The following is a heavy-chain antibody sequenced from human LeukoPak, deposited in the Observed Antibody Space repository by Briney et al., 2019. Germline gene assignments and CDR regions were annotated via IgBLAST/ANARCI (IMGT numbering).Heavy chain of an antibody. V-gene: IGHV4-31*03. CDR2: IYYSGST. CDR1: GGSISSGGYY. D-gene: IGHD3-22*01. J-gene: IGHJ4*02. CDR3: ARGDVGYYDSSGYYFDY. Sequence: SETLSLTCTVSGGSISSGGYYWSWIRQHPGKGLEWIVYIYYSGSTYYNPSLKSRVTISVDTSKNQFSLKLSSVTAADTAVYYCARGDVGYYDSSGYYFDYWGQGTLVTVSS.